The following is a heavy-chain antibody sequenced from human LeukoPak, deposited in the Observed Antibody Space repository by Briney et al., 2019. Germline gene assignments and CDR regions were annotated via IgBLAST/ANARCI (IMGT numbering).Heavy chain of an antibody. CDR2: ISWDGGST. J-gene: IGHJ5*02. CDR1: GFTLDDYT. V-gene: IGHV3-43*01. D-gene: IGHD6-13*01. Sequence: GGSLRLSCAASGFTLDDYTMHWVRQAPGKGLEWVSLISWDGGSTYYADSVKGRFTISRDNSKNSLYLQMNSLRTEDTALYYCARAGMGYNWFDPWGQGTLVTVSS. CDR3: ARAGMGYNWFDP.